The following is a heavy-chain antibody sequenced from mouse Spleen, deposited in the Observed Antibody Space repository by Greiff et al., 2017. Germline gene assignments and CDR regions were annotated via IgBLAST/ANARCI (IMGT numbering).Heavy chain of an antibody. CDR2: INPSNGGT. CDR3: ARGGSYYSYDVGAWFAY. J-gene: IGHJ3*01. Sequence: VQLQQPGTELVKPGASVKLSCKASGYTFTSYWMHWVKQRPGQGLEWIGNINPSNGGTNYNEKFKSKATLTVDKSSSTAYMQLSSLTSEDSAVYYCARGGSYYSYDVGAWFAYWGQGTLVTVSA. CDR1: GYTFTSYW. D-gene: IGHD2-12*01. V-gene: IGHV1-53*01.